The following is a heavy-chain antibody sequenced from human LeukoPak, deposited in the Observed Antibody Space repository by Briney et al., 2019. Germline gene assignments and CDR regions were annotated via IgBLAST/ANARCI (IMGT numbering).Heavy chain of an antibody. CDR2: IIPIFGTA. Sequence: TSVKVSCKTSGGTIFSYAFSWVRQAPGQGLEWMGGIIPIFGTANYAPKFQGRVTITADESTSTTYIELSSLRSEDTAVYYCARAGQLPKYYFDYWGQGTLVTVSS. CDR1: GGTIFSYA. V-gene: IGHV1-69*13. J-gene: IGHJ4*02. CDR3: ARAGQLPKYYFDY. D-gene: IGHD2-2*01.